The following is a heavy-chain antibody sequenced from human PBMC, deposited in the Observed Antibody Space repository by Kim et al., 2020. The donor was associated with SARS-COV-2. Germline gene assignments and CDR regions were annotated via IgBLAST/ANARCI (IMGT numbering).Heavy chain of an antibody. CDR3: ARAEGGHCTGERCFDD. Sequence: QKLQGRVTMTRDTSISTAYMEVNRLTSDDTAVYYCARAEGGHCTGERCFDDWGQGTLVTVSS. D-gene: IGHD2-8*02. J-gene: IGHJ5*02. V-gene: IGHV1-2*02.